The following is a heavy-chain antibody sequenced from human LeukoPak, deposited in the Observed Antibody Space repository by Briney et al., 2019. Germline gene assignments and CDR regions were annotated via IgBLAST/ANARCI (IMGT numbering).Heavy chain of an antibody. J-gene: IGHJ4*02. Sequence: GGSLRLSCAASGFTFSSYEMNWVRQAPGKGLEWVSSISSTSSYIYYADSVKGRFTISRDNANNSLYLQMNSLRAEDTAVYYCARARCNGGICYSGDYWGQGTLVTVSS. D-gene: IGHD2-15*01. V-gene: IGHV3-21*01. CDR1: GFTFSSYE. CDR3: ARARCNGGICYSGDY. CDR2: ISSTSSYI.